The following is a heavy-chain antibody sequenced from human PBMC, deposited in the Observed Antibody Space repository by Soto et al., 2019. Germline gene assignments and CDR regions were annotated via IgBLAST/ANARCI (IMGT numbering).Heavy chain of an antibody. Sequence: QVQLVQSGAEVKKPGSSVKVSCKASGGTFSSYAISWVRQAPGQGLEWMGGIIPIFGTANYAQKFQGRVTITADKSTSTAYMELSSLRSEDTAVYYCARVDFWSGHPTVYYYGMDVWGQGTTVTVSS. CDR2: IIPIFGTA. CDR3: ARVDFWSGHPTVYYYGMDV. V-gene: IGHV1-69*06. CDR1: GGTFSSYA. D-gene: IGHD3-3*01. J-gene: IGHJ6*02.